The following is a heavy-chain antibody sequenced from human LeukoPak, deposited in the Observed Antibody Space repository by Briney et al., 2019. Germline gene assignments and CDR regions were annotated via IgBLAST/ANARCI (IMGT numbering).Heavy chain of an antibody. CDR2: ISGGGEST. V-gene: IGHV3-48*03. J-gene: IGHJ4*02. CDR1: GFTFRSYE. CDR3: ARRSGRRYEY. D-gene: IGHD5-24*01. Sequence: GGFLRLSCAASGFTFRSYEMNWVRHAPGRGLEWVSHISGGGESTVYPDAVKGRFTISRDNAKNSPYLQMNSLRVEDTGVYYCARRSGRRYEYWGQGVLVTVSP.